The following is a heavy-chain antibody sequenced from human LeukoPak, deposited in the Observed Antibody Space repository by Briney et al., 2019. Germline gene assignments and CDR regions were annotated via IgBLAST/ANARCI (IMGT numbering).Heavy chain of an antibody. CDR1: GFTFNTYA. CDR3: ARDKPIVF. Sequence: GGCLRLSCAASGFTFNTYAMSWVRQSPGKGLEWVSAISGSGASTYYADSVKGRFTISRDNSENTLYLQINSLKAEDTAVYYCARDKPIVFWGQGTLVTVSS. J-gene: IGHJ4*02. D-gene: IGHD1-26*01. CDR2: ISGSGAST. V-gene: IGHV3-23*01.